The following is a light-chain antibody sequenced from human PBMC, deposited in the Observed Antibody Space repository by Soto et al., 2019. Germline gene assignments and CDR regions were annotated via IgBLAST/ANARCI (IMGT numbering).Light chain of an antibody. CDR3: QHYDSSLRT. J-gene: IGKJ1*01. Sequence: IVLTQSPGTLSLSPGERATLSFRASQTISSSHLAWYQQKPGQAPRLLIYGASSRATDIPDRFSGSGSGADFTLTISRLKPEDFAVYYCQHYDSSLRTFGPGTKVDIK. V-gene: IGKV3-20*01. CDR1: QTISSSH. CDR2: GAS.